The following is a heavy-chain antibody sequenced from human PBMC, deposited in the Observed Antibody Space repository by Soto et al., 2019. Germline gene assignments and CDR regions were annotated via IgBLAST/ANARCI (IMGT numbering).Heavy chain of an antibody. CDR1: GGSISSSIYY. CDR2: IYYSGST. Sequence: PSEILSLTCTVSGGSISSSIYYWGWIRQPPGKGLEWIGSIYYSGSTYYNPSLKSRVTISVDTSKNQFSLKLSSVTAADTAVYYCARRLYYDSSGFEGGGMDVWGQGTTVTVSS. V-gene: IGHV4-39*01. J-gene: IGHJ6*02. D-gene: IGHD3-22*01. CDR3: ARRLYYDSSGFEGGGMDV.